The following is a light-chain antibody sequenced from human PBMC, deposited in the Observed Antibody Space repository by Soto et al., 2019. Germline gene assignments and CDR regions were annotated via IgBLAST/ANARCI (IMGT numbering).Light chain of an antibody. Sequence: QSALTQPPSASGXXXXSVXXXCTGTSSXIGGYNYVSWYQQHPGTAPKLMIYEVSQRPSGVPDRFSGSKSGNTASLTVSGLQAEDEADYYCSSYAGSNNFVVFGGGTKLTVL. CDR2: EVS. CDR1: SSXIGGYNY. CDR3: SSYAGSNNFVV. V-gene: IGLV2-8*01. J-gene: IGLJ2*01.